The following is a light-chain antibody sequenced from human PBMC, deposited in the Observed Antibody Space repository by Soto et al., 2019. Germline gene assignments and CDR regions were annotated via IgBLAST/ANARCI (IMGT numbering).Light chain of an antibody. CDR3: ISYTGSSTSYV. J-gene: IGLJ1*01. CDR2: GVS. Sequence: QSALTQPASVSGSPGQSITISCSGTRSDIGSYNYVAWYQQFPGKTPKILIDGVSNRPSGVSSRFPGSKSGNTASLTISGLQAEDEADYYCISYTGSSTSYVFGSGTKVTVL. V-gene: IGLV2-14*01. CDR1: RSDIGSYNY.